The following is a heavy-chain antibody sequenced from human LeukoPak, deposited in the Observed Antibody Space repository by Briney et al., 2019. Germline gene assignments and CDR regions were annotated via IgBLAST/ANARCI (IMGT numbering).Heavy chain of an antibody. V-gene: IGHV3-48*03. CDR3: ARDLLATSYDY. D-gene: IGHD2-15*01. J-gene: IGHJ4*02. CDR1: GFTFSSFE. Sequence: GGSLRLSCAASGFTFSSFEMNWVRQAPGKGLEWVSYISSSGRTFYYADSVKGRFTISRDNGKNSLYLQMNSLRAEDTAVYYCARDLLATSYDYWGQGTLVTVSS. CDR2: ISSSGRTF.